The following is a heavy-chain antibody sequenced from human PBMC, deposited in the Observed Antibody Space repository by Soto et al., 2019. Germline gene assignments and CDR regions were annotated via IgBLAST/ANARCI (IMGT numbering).Heavy chain of an antibody. V-gene: IGHV3-23*01. CDR1: GFTFSSYA. CDR3: ARVSGSSIPYYFDY. D-gene: IGHD6-6*01. Sequence: QPGGSLRLSCAASGFTFSSYAMSWVRQAPGKGLEWVSTVIGSGGSTYYADSVKGRYTISRDNSKNTLYLQMNSLRAEDTAVYYCARVSGSSIPYYFDYWGQGTLVTVSS. CDR2: VIGSGGST. J-gene: IGHJ4*02.